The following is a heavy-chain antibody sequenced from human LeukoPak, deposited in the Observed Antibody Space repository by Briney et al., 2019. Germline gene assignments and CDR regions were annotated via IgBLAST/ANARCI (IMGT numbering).Heavy chain of an antibody. Sequence: VASVKVSCKASGYTFSNHDMNWVRQATGQGLEWMGWMNPNSGNTGYAQKFQGRVTMTGNTSISTAYMVLSSLRSEDTAVYYCARADGAFDIWGQGTMVTVSS. D-gene: IGHD5-24*01. CDR3: ARADGAFDI. V-gene: IGHV1-8*02. J-gene: IGHJ3*02. CDR1: GYTFSNHD. CDR2: MNPNSGNT.